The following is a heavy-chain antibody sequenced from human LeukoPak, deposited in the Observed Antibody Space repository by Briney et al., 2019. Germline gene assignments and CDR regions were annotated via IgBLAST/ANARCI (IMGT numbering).Heavy chain of an antibody. J-gene: IGHJ5*02. CDR3: ARQQGGDFGP. V-gene: IGHV4-39*01. Sequence: SETLSLTCPVSGGSISSSSYYWGWIRQPPGKGLEWIGSIYYSGSTYYNPSLKSRVTISVDTSKNQFSLKLSSVTAADTAVYYCARQQGGDFGPWGQGTLVTVSS. D-gene: IGHD3-16*01. CDR2: IYYSGST. CDR1: GGSISSSSYY.